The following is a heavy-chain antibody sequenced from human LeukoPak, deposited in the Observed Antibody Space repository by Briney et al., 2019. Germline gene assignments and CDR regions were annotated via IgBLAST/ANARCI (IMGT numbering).Heavy chain of an antibody. Sequence: GESLKISCKGSGYGFTSFCIGWVRQMPGKGLEWMGIIYPGDSDTRYSPSFQGQVTISADKSISTAYLQWSSLKASDTAMYYCARRKRGKVGATIGTVDYWGQGTLVTVSS. CDR1: GYGFTSFC. J-gene: IGHJ4*02. CDR2: IYPGDSDT. V-gene: IGHV5-51*01. D-gene: IGHD1-26*01. CDR3: ARRKRGKVGATIGTVDY.